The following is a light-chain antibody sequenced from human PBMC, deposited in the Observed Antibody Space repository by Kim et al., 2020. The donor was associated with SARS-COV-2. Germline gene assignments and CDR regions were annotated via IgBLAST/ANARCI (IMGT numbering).Light chain of an antibody. CDR2: GAT. CDR3: QQYGSSPR. Sequence: LSPGERATRSGRARQSVPSNTGAWYQQKPGQTPRLLIYGATSRAPGIPDRFSGSGAGTDFSLTISRLEPEDFAVYYCQQYGSSPRFGGGTKVDIK. CDR1: QSVPSNT. J-gene: IGKJ4*01. V-gene: IGKV3-20*01.